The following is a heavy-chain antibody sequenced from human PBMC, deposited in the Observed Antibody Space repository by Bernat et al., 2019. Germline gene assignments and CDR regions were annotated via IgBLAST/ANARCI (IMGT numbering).Heavy chain of an antibody. V-gene: IGHV3-23*04. CDR3: AKVVDGDYILGGFDM. CDR1: GFTFSNYA. CDR2: ISDSGDSS. D-gene: IGHD4-17*01. Sequence: VLMVQSGGGLVQAGGSLRLSCEVAGFTFSNYAMSWVRQAPGKGLHWVAGISDSGDSSFYADSVRGRFTVSRDNSERKLYLQMNYLRAEDTAVYYCAKVVDGDYILGGFDMWGQGTTVNVSS. J-gene: IGHJ3*02.